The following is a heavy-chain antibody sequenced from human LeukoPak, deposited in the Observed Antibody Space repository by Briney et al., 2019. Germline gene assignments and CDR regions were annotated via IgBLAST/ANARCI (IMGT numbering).Heavy chain of an antibody. V-gene: IGHV3-7*01. CDR2: IKQDGSEK. CDR1: GLTFSSYW. J-gene: IGHJ4*02. D-gene: IGHD3-9*01. Sequence: GGSLRLSCAASGLTFSSYWMSWVRQAPGKGLEWVANIKQDGSEKYYVDSVKGRFTISRDNAKNSLYLQMNSLRAEDTAVYYCARSRYFAYFDYWGQGTLVTVSS. CDR3: ARSRYFAYFDY.